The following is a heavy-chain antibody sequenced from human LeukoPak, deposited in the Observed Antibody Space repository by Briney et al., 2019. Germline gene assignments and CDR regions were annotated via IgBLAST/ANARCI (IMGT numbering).Heavy chain of an antibody. D-gene: IGHD3-9*01. CDR2: IIPIFGTA. J-gene: IGHJ5*02. CDR1: GGTFSSYA. V-gene: IGHV1-69*06. Sequence: SVKVSCKASGGTFSSYAISWVRQAPGQGLEWMGGIIPIFGTANYAQKFQGRVTITADKSTSTAYMELSSLRSEDTAVYYCATEPPFYDILTAYSPYPWGQGTLVTVSS. CDR3: ATEPPFYDILTAYSPYP.